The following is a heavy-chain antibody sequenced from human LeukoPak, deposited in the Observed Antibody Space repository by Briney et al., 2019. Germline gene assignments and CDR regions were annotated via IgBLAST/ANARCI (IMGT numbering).Heavy chain of an antibody. CDR3: AKSYDNGWYVCDY. J-gene: IGHJ4*02. Sequence: GGSLRLSCAASGFTFSNFAMNWVRQAPGKGLEWVAFISYDESIKSYADSVKGRFAVSRDNSKNTPYLQMNSLRPEDTAFYYCAKSYDNGWYVCDYWGQGTLVSVSS. V-gene: IGHV3-30*09. CDR1: GFTFSNFA. D-gene: IGHD6-19*01. CDR2: ISYDESIK.